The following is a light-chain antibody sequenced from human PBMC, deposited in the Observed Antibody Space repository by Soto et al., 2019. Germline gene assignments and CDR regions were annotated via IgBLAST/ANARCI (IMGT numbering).Light chain of an antibody. V-gene: IGLV3-1*01. CDR3: QTWDNGIAV. J-gene: IGLJ2*01. Sequence: LIQPPSVSVSPGQTASITCSGDKLGDKYACWYQQKPGQSPVLVIYPDTKRPSGVPERFSGSNSGNTVTLTISGAQAMDEADYYCQTWDNGIAVFGGGTKLTVL. CDR1: KLGDKY. CDR2: PDT.